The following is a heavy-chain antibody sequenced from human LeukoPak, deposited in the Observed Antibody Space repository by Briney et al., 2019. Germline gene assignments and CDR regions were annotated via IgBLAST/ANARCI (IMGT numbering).Heavy chain of an antibody. CDR3: ARVRTARAVAGPDSGY. J-gene: IGHJ4*02. V-gene: IGHV1-2*02. D-gene: IGHD6-19*01. CDR2: INPNSGGT. CDR1: GYTFTGYY. Sequence: ASVKLSCKASGYTFTGYYMHWVRQAPGQGLEWMGWINPNSGGTNYAQKFQGRVTMTRDTSISTAYMELSRLRSDDTAVYYCARVRTARAVAGPDSGYWGQGTLVTVSS.